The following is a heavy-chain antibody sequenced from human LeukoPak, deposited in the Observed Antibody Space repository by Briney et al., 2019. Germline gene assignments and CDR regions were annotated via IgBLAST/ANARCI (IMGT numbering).Heavy chain of an antibody. D-gene: IGHD3-10*01. V-gene: IGHV3-11*06. Sequence: PGGSLRLSCAASGFTFSDYYMSWIRQAPGKGLEWVSYISSYTSYTNYADSVKGRFTISRDNAKNSLYLQMNSLRAEDTAVYYCARAMAGGVAFDIWGQGTMVTVSS. CDR1: GFTFSDYY. J-gene: IGHJ3*02. CDR3: ARAMAGGVAFDI. CDR2: ISSYTSYT.